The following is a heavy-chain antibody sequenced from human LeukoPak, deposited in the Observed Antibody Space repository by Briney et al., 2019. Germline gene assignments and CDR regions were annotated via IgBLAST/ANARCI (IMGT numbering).Heavy chain of an antibody. CDR3: VKGPRPDITVAHTVEN. CDR1: GFIFSNYA. CDR2: ISSRGDST. D-gene: IGHD6-19*01. V-gene: IGHV3-23*01. Sequence: GGSLRLSCAASGFIFSNYAMSWVRQVPGRGLEWVSTISSRGDSTYVADSVKGRFTISRDNSKNSLYLQMSTVRAEDTAVYYCVKGPRPDITVAHTVENWGQGTLVTVSS. J-gene: IGHJ4*02.